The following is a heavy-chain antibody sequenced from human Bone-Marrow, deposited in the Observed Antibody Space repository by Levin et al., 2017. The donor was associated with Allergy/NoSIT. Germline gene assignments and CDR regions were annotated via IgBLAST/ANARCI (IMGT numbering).Heavy chain of an antibody. J-gene: IGHJ4*02. CDR3: VRATSGKSYFDS. Sequence: PSETLSLTCAISGDSVSSNSATWSWIRQSPSRGLEWLGRTYYRSAWYNDYTVSVKSRITINPDTSKNQLSLQLTSVTPEDTGVYYCVRATSGKSYFDSWGQGTLVTVSS. V-gene: IGHV6-1*01. CDR2: TYYRSAWYN. CDR1: GDSVSSNSAT. D-gene: IGHD6-25*01.